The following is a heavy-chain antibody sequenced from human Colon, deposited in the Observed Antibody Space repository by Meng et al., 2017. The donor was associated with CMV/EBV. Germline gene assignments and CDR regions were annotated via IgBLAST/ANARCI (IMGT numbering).Heavy chain of an antibody. Sequence: GESLKISCAASGFTFSLYAMNWVRQAPGEGPEWVSTIRGRDVNTYYAGSVMGRFTVSRDNSKNTLYLQMNSLRADDTAVYYCAKSPYVSDYHYYSSGYFDYWGQGTLVTVSS. CDR2: IRGRDVNT. V-gene: IGHV3-23*01. CDR3: AKSPYVSDYHYYSSGYFDY. J-gene: IGHJ4*02. CDR1: GFTFSLYA. D-gene: IGHD3-22*01.